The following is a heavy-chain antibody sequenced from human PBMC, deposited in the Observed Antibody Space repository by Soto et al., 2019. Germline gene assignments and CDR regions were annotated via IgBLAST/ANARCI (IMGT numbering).Heavy chain of an antibody. Sequence: SVKVSCKASGGTFSSYAISWVRQAPGQGLEWMGGIIPIFGTANYAQKFQGRLTITADESTSTAYMELSSLRSEDTAVYYCARGRSIAAAGLVDYWGQGTLVTVSS. V-gene: IGHV1-69*13. CDR3: ARGRSIAAAGLVDY. D-gene: IGHD6-13*01. CDR1: GGTFSSYA. J-gene: IGHJ4*02. CDR2: IIPIFGTA.